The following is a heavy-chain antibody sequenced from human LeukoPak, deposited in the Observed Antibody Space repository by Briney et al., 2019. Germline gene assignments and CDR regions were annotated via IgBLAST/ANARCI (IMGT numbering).Heavy chain of an antibody. CDR2: ISGSGGST. D-gene: IGHD3-3*01. J-gene: IGHJ4*02. Sequence: PGGSLRLSCAASGFTFSSYAMSWVRQAPGKGLEWVSAISGSGGSTYYADSVKGRFTISRDNSKNTLYLQMNSLRAEDTAVYYCAKGGIMIFGVVPPYFDYWGQGTLVTVSS. V-gene: IGHV3-23*01. CDR1: GFTFSSYA. CDR3: AKGGIMIFGVVPPYFDY.